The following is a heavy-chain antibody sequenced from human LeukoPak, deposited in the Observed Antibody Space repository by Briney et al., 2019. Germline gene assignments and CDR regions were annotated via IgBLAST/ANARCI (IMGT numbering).Heavy chain of an antibody. V-gene: IGHV1-18*01. D-gene: IGHD1-26*01. CDR3: ASGGSGGYFDY. Sequence: ASVKVSCKASGGTFSGYGISWVRQAPGQGLEWMGWISAYNGNTNYAQKLQGRVTMTTDTSTSTAYMELRSLRSDDTAVYYCASGGSGGYFDYWGQGTLVTVSS. CDR2: ISAYNGNT. CDR1: GGTFSGYG. J-gene: IGHJ4*02.